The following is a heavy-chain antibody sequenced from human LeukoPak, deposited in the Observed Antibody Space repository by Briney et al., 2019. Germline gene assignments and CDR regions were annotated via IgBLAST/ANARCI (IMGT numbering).Heavy chain of an antibody. CDR1: GYTFTSYY. Sequence: ASVKVSCKAAGYTFTSYYMHWVRQAPGQGLEWMGIINPSGGSTSYAQKFQGRVTMTRDTSTSTVYMELSSLRSEDTAVYYCAREGEDDAFDIWGQGTMVTVSS. J-gene: IGHJ3*02. V-gene: IGHV1-46*01. CDR3: AREGEDDAFDI. D-gene: IGHD1-26*01. CDR2: INPSGGST.